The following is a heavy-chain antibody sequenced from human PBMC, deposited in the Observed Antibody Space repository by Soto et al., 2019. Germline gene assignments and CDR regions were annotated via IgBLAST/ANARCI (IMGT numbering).Heavy chain of an antibody. J-gene: IGHJ6*02. CDR3: ARYCSPTSCTIRYGMYV. Sequence: EVQLLESGGGLVQPGGSLRLSCVASGFTFSTYAMSWVRQAPREGLKWVSTISGSGGTTYYADSGKGRFTISRDNSKNTLYLQVNSLRAEDSAKYYCARYCSPTSCTIRYGMYVWGQGTTVTVSS. D-gene: IGHD2-15*01. V-gene: IGHV3-23*01. CDR2: ISGSGGTT. CDR1: GFTFSTYA.